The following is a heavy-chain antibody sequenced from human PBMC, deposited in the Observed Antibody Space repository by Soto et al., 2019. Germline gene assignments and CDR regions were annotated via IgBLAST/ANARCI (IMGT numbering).Heavy chain of an antibody. CDR1: GFTFNHYG. V-gene: IGHV3-30*18. D-gene: IGHD6-13*01. CDR2: ISNDGSDK. Sequence: QVQLVESGGGVVQPGRSLGLSCAASGFTFNHYGMHWVRQAPGKGLEWVAAISNDGSDKYYADSVKGRLTISRDNPKNTLYLQMNSLRAEDTAVYYCAKDQGIAASHGIDWGQGTMVTVSS. J-gene: IGHJ3*01. CDR3: AKDQGIAASHGID.